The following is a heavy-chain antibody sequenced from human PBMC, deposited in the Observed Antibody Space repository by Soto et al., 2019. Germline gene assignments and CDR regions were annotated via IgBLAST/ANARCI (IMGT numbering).Heavy chain of an antibody. V-gene: IGHV3-30-3*01. CDR3: ARDSYVWGSYRYHDY. CDR1: GFTFSSYA. CDR2: ISYDGSNK. D-gene: IGHD3-16*02. Sequence: QVHLVESGGGVVQPGRSLRLSCAASGFTFSSYAMHWVRQAPGKGLEWVAVISYDGSNKYYADSVKGRFTISRYNSKNTLYLQMNSLRAEDTAVYYCARDSYVWGSYRYHDYWGQGTMVTVSS. J-gene: IGHJ4*02.